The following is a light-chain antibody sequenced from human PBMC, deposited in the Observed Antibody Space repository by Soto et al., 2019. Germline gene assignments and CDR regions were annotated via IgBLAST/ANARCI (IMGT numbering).Light chain of an antibody. CDR3: QQYGDSPFA. J-gene: IGKJ3*01. CDR2: AAT. Sequence: EIVLTQSPGTLYLSPGERATLSCRASQSIYINSLAWYQHKRGQAPRLLIYAATVRATAVPDRFNGSGSGTDFALTISRLEPEDSAMYYCQQYGDSPFAVGPGTKLDVK. CDR1: QSIYINS. V-gene: IGKV3-20*01.